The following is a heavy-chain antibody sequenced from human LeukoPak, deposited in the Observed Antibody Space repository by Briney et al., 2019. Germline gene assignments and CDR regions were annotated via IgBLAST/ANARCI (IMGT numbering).Heavy chain of an antibody. J-gene: IGHJ5*02. Sequence: SETLSLTCTVSGGSVSSGSHHWSWIRQPPGRGLEWIAYIYYSGSTNYNPSLKSRVTISLDMSKNQFSLKLNSVTAADTAVYYCARHYGPWGQGTLVTVSS. CDR2: IYYSGST. CDR1: GGSVSSGSHH. CDR3: ARHYGP. V-gene: IGHV4-61*01. D-gene: IGHD3-16*01.